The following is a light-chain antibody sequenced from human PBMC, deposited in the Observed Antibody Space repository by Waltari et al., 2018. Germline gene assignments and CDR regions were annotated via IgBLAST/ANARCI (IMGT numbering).Light chain of an antibody. CDR3: QQSYSTPFT. V-gene: IGKV1-39*01. Sequence: DIQMTQSPSSLSASVGDRVTITCRASQSIASYLNWYQQIPAKAPKLLIYSASSLQSGVPSRFSGSGSGTDFTLTISSLQAEDFATYYCQQSYSTPFTCGGGAKVEIK. J-gene: IGKJ4*01. CDR2: SAS. CDR1: QSIASY.